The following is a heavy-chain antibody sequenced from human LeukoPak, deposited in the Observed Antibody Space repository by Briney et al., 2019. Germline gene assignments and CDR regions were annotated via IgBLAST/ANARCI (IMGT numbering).Heavy chain of an antibody. J-gene: IGHJ4*02. D-gene: IGHD5/OR15-5a*01. V-gene: IGHV3-48*03. Sequence: PGGSLRLSCAASGFTFSSYEMNWVRQAPGKGLEWVSYFSNSGSTIYYADSVKGRFTISRDNAKNSLYLQMNSLRAEDTAVYYCARILSTPFDYWGQGILVTVSS. CDR1: GFTFSSYE. CDR3: ARILSTPFDY. CDR2: FSNSGSTI.